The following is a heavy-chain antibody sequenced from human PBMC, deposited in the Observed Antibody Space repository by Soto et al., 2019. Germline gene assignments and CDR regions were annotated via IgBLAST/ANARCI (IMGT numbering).Heavy chain of an antibody. CDR1: GFTVSGSY. V-gene: IGHV3-53*01. CDR3: ARGRGWCDY. CDR2: FDSGGNT. J-gene: IGHJ4*02. Sequence: GGSLRLSCAASGFTVSGSYMSWVRQAPGKGLEWVSSFDSGGNTYYADSVKGRFTISRDYSKNTLHLQMNSLRAEDTAVYFCARGRGWCDYWGQGTLVTVSS. D-gene: IGHD6-19*01.